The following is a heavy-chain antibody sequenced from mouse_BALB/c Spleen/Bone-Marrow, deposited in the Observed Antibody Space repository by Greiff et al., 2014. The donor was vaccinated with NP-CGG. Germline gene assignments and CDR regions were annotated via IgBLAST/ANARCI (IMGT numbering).Heavy chain of an antibody. J-gene: IGHJ4*01. V-gene: IGHV1S56*01. CDR1: GYALTRYY. CDR2: IYPGNVNT. CDR3: AMWLRRDYYAMDY. D-gene: IGHD2-2*01. Sequence: QVQLKESGPELVKPGASVRISCKASGYALTRYYIQWMKQRPGQGLEWIGWIYPGNVNTKYNEKFKGKATLTADKSSSTAYMQLSSLTSEDSAVYFCAMWLRRDYYAMDYWGQGTSVTVSS.